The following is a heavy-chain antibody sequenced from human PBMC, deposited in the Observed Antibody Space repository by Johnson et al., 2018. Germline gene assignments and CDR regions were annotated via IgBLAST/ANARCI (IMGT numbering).Heavy chain of an antibody. J-gene: IGHJ1*01. D-gene: IGHD6-19*01. CDR3: ARNPEVIAVAPNFQH. CDR1: GFTFSSYS. V-gene: IGHV3-23*04. Sequence: EVQLVESGGGVVQPGRSLRLSCAASGFTFSSYSMNWVRQAPGKGLEWVSAISGSGGSTYYADSVKGRFTIFRDNSKNSLYLQMNSLRDEDTAVYYCARNPEVIAVAPNFQHWGQGTLVTVSS. CDR2: ISGSGGST.